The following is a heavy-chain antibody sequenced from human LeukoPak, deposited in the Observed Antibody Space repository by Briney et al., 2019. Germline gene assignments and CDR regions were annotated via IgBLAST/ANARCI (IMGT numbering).Heavy chain of an antibody. CDR3: ARSLVGATTFDY. CDR1: GGSISSYY. CDR2: IYYSGST. V-gene: IGHV4-59*08. Sequence: SETLSLTCTVSGGSISSYYWSWIRQPPGKGLEWIGYIYYSGSTNYNPSLKSRVTIPVDTSKNQFSLKLSSVTAADTAVYYCARSLVGATTFDYWGQGTLVTVSS. J-gene: IGHJ4*02. D-gene: IGHD1-26*01.